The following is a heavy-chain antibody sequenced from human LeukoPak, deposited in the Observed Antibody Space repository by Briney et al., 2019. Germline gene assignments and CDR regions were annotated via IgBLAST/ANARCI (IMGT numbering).Heavy chain of an antibody. Sequence: WASVKVSFKGSGYTFTGYYMHWVRQAPGQGLEWMGLINLNSGGTNYAQKFRGRVTMTRDTSISTAYMELSRLRDDDTAVYYCARGGATVVTPWLGFDIWGQGTMVTVSS. D-gene: IGHD4-23*01. CDR2: INLNSGGT. CDR1: GYTFTGYY. J-gene: IGHJ3*02. V-gene: IGHV1-2*02. CDR3: ARGGATVVTPWLGFDI.